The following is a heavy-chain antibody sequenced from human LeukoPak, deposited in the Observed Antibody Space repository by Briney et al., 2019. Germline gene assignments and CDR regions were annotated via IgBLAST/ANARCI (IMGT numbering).Heavy chain of an antibody. J-gene: IGHJ6*03. CDR2: ITTTSNDV. CDR3: ARDVYSSSWTINYYYYYYMDV. D-gene: IGHD6-13*01. V-gene: IGHV3-21*01. CDR1: GFTFSTYN. Sequence: GGSLRLSCAASGFTFSTYNMNWVRQAPGKGLEWVPSITTTSNDVYYADSVKGRFTISRDNPRNSLYLQMNSLRAEDTAVYYCARDVYSSSWTINYYYYYYMDVWGKGTTVTVSS.